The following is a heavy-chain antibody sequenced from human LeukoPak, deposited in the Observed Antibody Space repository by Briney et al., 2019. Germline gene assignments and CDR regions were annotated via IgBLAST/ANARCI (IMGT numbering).Heavy chain of an antibody. CDR2: IYYSGST. CDR3: AGGVPGYYDFWSCYFYYFDY. V-gene: IGHV4-59*01. CDR1: GGSISSYY. J-gene: IGHJ4*02. D-gene: IGHD3-3*01. Sequence: NPSETLSLTCTVSGGSISSYYWSWIRQPPGKGLEWIGYIYYSGSTNYNPSLKSRVTISVDTSKNQFSLKLTSVTAADTAVDYLAGGVPGYYDFWSCYFYYFDYWGQGTLVTVSS.